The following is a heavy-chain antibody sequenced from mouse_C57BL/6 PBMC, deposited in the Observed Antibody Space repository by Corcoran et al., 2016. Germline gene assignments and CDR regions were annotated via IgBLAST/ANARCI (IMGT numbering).Heavy chain of an antibody. V-gene: IGHV1-58*01. CDR1: GYPFTSSV. J-gene: IGHJ4*01. CDR3: AREDFTTVVDYYAMDY. Sequence: EVQLQQSGAELVRPGSSVKLSSTPSGYPFTSSVINWLNQRPGQGPGWIGYIYIGNGYTEYNEKFKGKATLTSETSSSTAYMQLSSLTSEDSAIYFCAREDFTTVVDYYAMDYWGQGTSVTVSS. CDR2: IYIGNGYT. D-gene: IGHD1-1*01.